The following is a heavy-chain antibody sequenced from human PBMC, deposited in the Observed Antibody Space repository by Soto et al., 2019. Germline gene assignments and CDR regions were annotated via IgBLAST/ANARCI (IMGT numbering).Heavy chain of an antibody. CDR2: ISGSGGST. CDR3: AKGLRDDYYYGMDV. CDR1: GFTFSSYA. V-gene: IGHV3-23*01. D-gene: IGHD3-16*01. Sequence: GGSLRLSCAASGFTFSSYAMSWVRQAPGKGLEWVSAISGSGGSTYYADSVKGRFTISRDNSKNTLYLQMNSLRAEDTAVYYCAKGLRDDYYYGMDVWGQGTTVTVSS. J-gene: IGHJ6*02.